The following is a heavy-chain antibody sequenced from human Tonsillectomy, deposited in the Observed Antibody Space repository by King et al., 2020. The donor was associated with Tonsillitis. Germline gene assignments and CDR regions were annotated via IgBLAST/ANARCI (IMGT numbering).Heavy chain of an antibody. CDR1: GFTFSSYE. V-gene: IGHV3-48*03. CDR3: AAGMVWGQRYFYYMDV. D-gene: IGHD2-8*01. CDR2: ISSSASTI. J-gene: IGHJ6*03. Sequence: VQLVESGGGLVQPGGSLRLSCAASGFTFSSYEMNWVRQAPGKGLEWVSYISSSASTIYYADSVKGRFTISRDNTKNSLYLQMNSLRAEDTAVYYCAAGMVWGQRYFYYMDVWGKGSTVTVSS.